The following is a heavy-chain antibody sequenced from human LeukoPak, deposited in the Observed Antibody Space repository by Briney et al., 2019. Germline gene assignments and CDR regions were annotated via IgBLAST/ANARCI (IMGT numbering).Heavy chain of an antibody. D-gene: IGHD5-12*01. Sequence: GGSLRLSCAASGFTFSRYWMTWVRQAPGKGLEWVAHINQDGSVEHYMDSVKARFTISRGNAKNSLSLQMNSLRAEDTGVYYCVRDGGVSGYDLLDYWGQGTLVTVSS. V-gene: IGHV3-7*01. J-gene: IGHJ4*02. CDR1: GFTFSRYW. CDR3: VRDGGVSGYDLLDY. CDR2: INQDGSVE.